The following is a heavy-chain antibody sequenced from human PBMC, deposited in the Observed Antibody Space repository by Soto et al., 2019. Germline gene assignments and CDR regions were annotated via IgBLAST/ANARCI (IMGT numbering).Heavy chain of an antibody. V-gene: IGHV4-34*01. D-gene: IGHD3-3*01. J-gene: IGHJ4*02. CDR2: INHSGST. CDR1: GWSFSGYY. CDR3: ARALRQYHFWSGYYIS. Sequence: PSETLSLTCAVYGWSFSGYYWSWIRQPPGKGLEWIGEINHSGSTNYNPSLKSRVTISVDTSKNQFSLKLSSVTAADTAVYYCARALRQYHFWSGYYISWGQGTLVTSPQ.